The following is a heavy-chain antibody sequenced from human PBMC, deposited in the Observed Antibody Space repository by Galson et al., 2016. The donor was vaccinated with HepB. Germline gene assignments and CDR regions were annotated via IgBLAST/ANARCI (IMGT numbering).Heavy chain of an antibody. CDR1: GFVFRAYS. CDR3: TGSIPAAMNYFHH. D-gene: IGHD2-2*01. Sequence: SLRLSCAASGFVFRAYSISWVRQAPGEGLEWVSSISNRGSYINYAYSVKGRYTISRDNAKNSLYLKTNSLRGENTAVYYCTGSIPAAMNYFHHWGQGALVTVSS. V-gene: IGHV3-21*01. J-gene: IGHJ1*01. CDR2: ISNRGSYI.